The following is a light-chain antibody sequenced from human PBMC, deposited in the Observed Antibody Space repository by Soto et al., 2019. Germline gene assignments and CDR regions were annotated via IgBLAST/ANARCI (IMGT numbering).Light chain of an antibody. Sequence: GGRVTITCRAGQTFSKWLAWYPHKPGKAPDLLIYDASRLKSGVPSRFSGSGSGTENTLPISSLQPDDFATYDCQQYNHRLTCSGGTKVDIK. CDR2: DAS. CDR1: QTFSKW. CDR3: QQYNHRLT. V-gene: IGKV1-5*01. J-gene: IGKJ4*01.